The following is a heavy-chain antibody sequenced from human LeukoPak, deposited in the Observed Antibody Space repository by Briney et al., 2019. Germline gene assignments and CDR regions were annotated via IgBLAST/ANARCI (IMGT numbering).Heavy chain of an antibody. Sequence: ASVKVSCKAPGYIFTSYHIHWVRQAPGQGLEWVGIINPSSDGKSYAQRFQGRVTFTRDTSTSTAYMELRSLTSEDTAVYFCARVAVASRPNWFDPWGQGTLVTVSS. CDR1: GYIFTSYH. J-gene: IGHJ5*02. D-gene: IGHD6-6*01. V-gene: IGHV1-46*01. CDR2: INPSSDGK. CDR3: ARVAVASRPNWFDP.